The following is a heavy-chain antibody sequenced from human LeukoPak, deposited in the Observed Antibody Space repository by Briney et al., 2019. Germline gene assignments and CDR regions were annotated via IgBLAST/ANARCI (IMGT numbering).Heavy chain of an antibody. D-gene: IGHD2-15*01. V-gene: IGHV4-59*01. CDR3: ARGVVAATLTHAFDI. CDR1: GGSISSYY. J-gene: IGHJ3*02. Sequence: SETLSLTCTVSGGSISSYYWSWIRQPPGKGLEWIGYIYYSGSTNYNPSLKSRVTISVDTSKNQFSLKLSSVTAAGTAVYYCARGVVAATLTHAFDIGGQGPMVTVSS. CDR2: IYYSGST.